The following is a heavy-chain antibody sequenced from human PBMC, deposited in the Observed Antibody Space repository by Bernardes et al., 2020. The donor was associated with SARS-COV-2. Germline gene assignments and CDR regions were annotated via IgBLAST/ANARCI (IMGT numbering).Heavy chain of an antibody. CDR2: IYGGNGNT. Sequence: ASVKVSCKASGYMFSNYNMHWVRQAPGQRLEWMGWIYGGNGNTKYSENFQDRVTITRDTSASTAYMELNSLKIEDTAIYYCTRGRPGSGPHDDWGQGTLVSVSS. J-gene: IGHJ4*02. CDR1: GYMFSNYN. D-gene: IGHD3-10*01. V-gene: IGHV1-3*01. CDR3: TRGRPGSGPHDD.